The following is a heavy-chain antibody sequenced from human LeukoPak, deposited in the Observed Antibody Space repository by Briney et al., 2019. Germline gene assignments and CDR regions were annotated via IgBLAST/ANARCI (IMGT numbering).Heavy chain of an antibody. D-gene: IGHD3-22*01. Sequence: SETLSLTCAVYGGSFSGYYWSWIRQPPGKGLEWIGYIYHSGSTYYNPSLKSRVTISVDRSKNQFSLKLSSVTAADTAVYYCARYSSGYYYFDYWGQGTLVTVSS. J-gene: IGHJ4*02. CDR1: GGSFSGYY. CDR2: IYHSGST. CDR3: ARYSSGYYYFDY. V-gene: IGHV4-30-2*01.